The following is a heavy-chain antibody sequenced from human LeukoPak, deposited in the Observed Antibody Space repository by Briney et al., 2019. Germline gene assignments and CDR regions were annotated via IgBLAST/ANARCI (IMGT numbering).Heavy chain of an antibody. V-gene: IGHV4-4*02. D-gene: IGHD1-26*01. CDR3: SRESGAFSPFGY. CDR1: GFTFSSHAM. Sequence: GSLRLSCAASGFTFSSHAMSWVRQAPGKGLEWIGEISLSGRTNYNPSLQSRVTMSLDESKNQLSLDLASVTAADTAVYYCSRESGAFSPFGYWGQGTLVTVHS. CDR2: ISLSGRT. J-gene: IGHJ4*02.